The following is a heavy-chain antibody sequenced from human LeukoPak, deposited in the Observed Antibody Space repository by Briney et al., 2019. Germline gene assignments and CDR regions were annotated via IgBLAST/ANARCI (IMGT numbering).Heavy chain of an antibody. CDR3: AREGLGDTAMAFDY. D-gene: IGHD5-18*01. Sequence: GGSLRLSCAASGFTFSNYGMNWVRQAPGKGMEWVSYISSTSSNINYADSVRGRFTISRDNAKNSLYLQMNSLRAEDTAVYYCAREGLGDTAMAFDYWGQGTLVTVSS. CDR1: GFTFSNYG. CDR2: ISSTSSNI. V-gene: IGHV3-21*01. J-gene: IGHJ4*02.